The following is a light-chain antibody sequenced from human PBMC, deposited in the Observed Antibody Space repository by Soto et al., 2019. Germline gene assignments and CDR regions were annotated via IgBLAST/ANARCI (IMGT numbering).Light chain of an antibody. CDR1: QGVTTY. Sequence: DIQLTQSPSFLSASVGDRVTITCRANQGVTTYLAWYQQNPEKAHKLLIYAASTLQSGLPSSFSGSASGTEFTLTISSLQPEDSATYYCQQLDSYPYSFGQGTKLEIK. CDR3: QQLDSYPYS. CDR2: AAS. V-gene: IGKV1-9*01. J-gene: IGKJ2*03.